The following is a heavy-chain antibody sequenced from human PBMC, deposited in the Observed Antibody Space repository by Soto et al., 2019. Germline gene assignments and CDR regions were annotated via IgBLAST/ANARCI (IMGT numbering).Heavy chain of an antibody. V-gene: IGHV4-31*03. CDR1: GGSISSSGNY. D-gene: IGHD5-18*01. CDR2: IYNSGSS. Sequence: SETLSLTCTVSGGSISSSGNYWSWIRQHPGKGLEGIGYIYNSGSSYYNPSLKSRVTISVDTSKNQFSPDLTSVTAADTAVYYCARRRYGAFDYWGQGTLVTVSS. CDR3: ARRRYGAFDY. J-gene: IGHJ4*02.